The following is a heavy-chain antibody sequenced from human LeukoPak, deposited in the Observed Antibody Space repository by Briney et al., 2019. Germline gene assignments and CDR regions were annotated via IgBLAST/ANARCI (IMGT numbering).Heavy chain of an antibody. D-gene: IGHD6-13*01. J-gene: IGHJ5*02. V-gene: IGHV3-30-3*01. Sequence: GGSLRLSCAASGFTFSSYATHWVRQAPGKGLEWVAVISYDGSNKYYADSVKGRFTISRDNSKNTLYLQMNSLRAEDTAVYYCARDRIAAAGTGGWFDPWGQGTLVTVSS. CDR3: ARDRIAAAGTGGWFDP. CDR1: GFTFSSYA. CDR2: ISYDGSNK.